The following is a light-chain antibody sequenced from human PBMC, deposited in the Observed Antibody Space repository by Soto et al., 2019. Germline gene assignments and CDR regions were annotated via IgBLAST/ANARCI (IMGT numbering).Light chain of an antibody. CDR3: QQANCFPFT. CDR1: QIIGSW. V-gene: IGKV1-12*02. CDR2: AAS. J-gene: IGKJ3*01. Sequence: DIQMTQSPSSVSASIGDRVTITCRASQIIGSWLAWYQQKPGKAPTLLIYAASSLQSVVPSRFSGSGSGTDFTLTITSLQAEDSATYYCQQANCFPFTFGPGTKVDIK.